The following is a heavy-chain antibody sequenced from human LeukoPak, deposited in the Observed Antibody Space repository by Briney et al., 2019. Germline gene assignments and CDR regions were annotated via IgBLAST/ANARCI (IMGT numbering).Heavy chain of an antibody. D-gene: IGHD2-15*01. V-gene: IGHV3-30-3*01. J-gene: IGHJ4*02. Sequence: GGSLRLSCAASGFTFSSYAMLWVRQAPGKGLEWVAVISYDGSNKYYADSVKGRFTISRDNSKNTLYLQMNSLRAEDTAVYYCARDLSGYCSGGSCYFPGYWGQGTLVTVSS. CDR2: ISYDGSNK. CDR3: ARDLSGYCSGGSCYFPGY. CDR1: GFTFSSYA.